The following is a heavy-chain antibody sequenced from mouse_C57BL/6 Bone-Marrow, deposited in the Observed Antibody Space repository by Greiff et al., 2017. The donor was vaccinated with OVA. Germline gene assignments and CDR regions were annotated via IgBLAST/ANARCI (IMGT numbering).Heavy chain of an antibody. CDR1: GFTFSRYA. CDR3: ARDLCYGGYDAAY. D-gene: IGHD2-2*01. J-gene: IGHJ3*01. CDR2: ISDGGSYT. V-gene: IGHV5-4*01. Sequence: EVKLMESGGGLVKPGGSLKLSCAASGFTFSRYAMSWVRQTPEKRLEWVATISDGGSYTYYPDNVKGRYTISRDNAKNNLYLQISHLKSEDTAMYYCARDLCYGGYDAAYWGQGTLVTVSA.